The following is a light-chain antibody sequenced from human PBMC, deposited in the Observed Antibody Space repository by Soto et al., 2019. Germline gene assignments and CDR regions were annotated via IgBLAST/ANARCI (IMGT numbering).Light chain of an antibody. V-gene: IGKV1-5*01. CDR3: HQYNSYST. CDR2: DAS. CDR1: QSISSW. Sequence: DIQMTQSPSTLSASVGDRVTITCRASQSISSWLAWYQQKPGKAPKLLIYDASSLESGVPSRFSGSGSGTEFTLTISSLQPDDFATYYCHQYNSYSTFGRGTKVEIK. J-gene: IGKJ1*01.